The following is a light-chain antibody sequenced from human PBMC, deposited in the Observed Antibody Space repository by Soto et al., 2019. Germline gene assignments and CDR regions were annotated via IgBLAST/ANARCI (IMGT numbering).Light chain of an antibody. CDR2: GAS. J-gene: IGKJ1*01. Sequence: EIVMTQSPATLSVSPGERVTLSCRASQSVSSNLAWYQQQVGQAPRLLIYGASTRATGIPARLSGSGSGTKVTPTISSLQSEDFAVYYCQQYNKWPRTFGQGTKVAIK. V-gene: IGKV3-15*01. CDR3: QQYNKWPRT. CDR1: QSVSSN.